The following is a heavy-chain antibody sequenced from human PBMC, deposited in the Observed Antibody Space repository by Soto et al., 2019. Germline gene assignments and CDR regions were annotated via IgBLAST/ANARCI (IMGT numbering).Heavy chain of an antibody. CDR1: GFTFSSND. V-gene: IGHV3-53*01. CDR3: ATRPLLRGAP. CDR2: IWTSGST. J-gene: IGHJ3*01. Sequence: VQLVESGGGVIQPGGSLRLSCEASGFTFSSNDMNWVRQAPGKGLEWVSLIWTSGSTAYADSVKGRFTISRDNSKSALYLHMSSLRAEDTAVYYCATRPLLRGAPWGQGTMVTVSS. D-gene: IGHD3-16*01.